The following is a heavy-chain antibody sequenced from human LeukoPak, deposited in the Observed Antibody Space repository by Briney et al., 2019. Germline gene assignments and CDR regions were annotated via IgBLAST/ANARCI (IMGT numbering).Heavy chain of an antibody. CDR1: GFTFSSYA. CDR2: ISGSGGST. V-gene: IGHV3-23*01. D-gene: IGHD5-12*01. J-gene: IGHJ4*02. CDR3: AKDKEYIVATEGDY. Sequence: GGSLRLSCAASGFTFSSYAMSWVRQAPGKGLEWVSAISGSGGSTYYADSVKGRFTVSRDNSKNTLYLQMNSLRAEDTAVYYCAKDKEYIVATEGDYWGQGTLVTVSS.